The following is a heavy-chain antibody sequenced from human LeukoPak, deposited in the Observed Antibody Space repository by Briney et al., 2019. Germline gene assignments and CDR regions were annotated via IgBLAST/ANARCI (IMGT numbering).Heavy chain of an antibody. CDR1: GFTVSSNY. D-gene: IGHD3-22*01. Sequence: SGGSLRLSCAASGFTVSSNYMSWVRQAPGKGLEWVSVIYSGGSTYYADSVKGRFTISRDNSKNTLYLQMNSLRAEDTAVYYCASGGDYYDSSGKGDYWGQGILVTVSS. CDR2: IYSGGST. CDR3: ASGGDYYDSSGKGDY. J-gene: IGHJ4*02. V-gene: IGHV3-53*01.